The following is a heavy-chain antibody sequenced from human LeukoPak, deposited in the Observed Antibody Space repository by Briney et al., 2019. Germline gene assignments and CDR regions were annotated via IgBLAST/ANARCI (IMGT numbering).Heavy chain of an antibody. CDR2: ISYDGSNK. Sequence: QTGGSLRLSCAASGFTFSSYGMHWVRQAPGKGLEWVAVISYDGSNKYYADSVKGRFTISRDNSKNTLYLQMNSLRVENTAVYYCARQLRPFVNNWFDPWGQGTLVTVSS. CDR1: GFTFSSYG. D-gene: IGHD2/OR15-2a*01. V-gene: IGHV3-30*03. CDR3: ARQLRPFVNNWFDP. J-gene: IGHJ5*02.